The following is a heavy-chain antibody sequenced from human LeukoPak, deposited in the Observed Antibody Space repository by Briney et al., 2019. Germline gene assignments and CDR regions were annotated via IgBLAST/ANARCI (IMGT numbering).Heavy chain of an antibody. CDR2: SNSGGSI. J-gene: IGHJ4*02. D-gene: IGHD5-12*01. CDR1: GFTLRSTY. V-gene: IGHV3-66*01. Sequence: GGSLRLSCAAPGFTLRSTYMSWVRQAPGKGLEWVSASNSGGSISYADSVKGRLTLSRANSQNPLYTQMNALRSQDTAVYYCAGEASGPYYFDYWGQGTLSPS. CDR3: AGEASGPYYFDY.